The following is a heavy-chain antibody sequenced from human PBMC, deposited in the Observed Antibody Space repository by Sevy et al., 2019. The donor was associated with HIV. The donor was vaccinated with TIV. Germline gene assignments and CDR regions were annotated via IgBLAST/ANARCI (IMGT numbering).Heavy chain of an antibody. J-gene: IGHJ6*02. CDR1: EFTFSRYA. CDR3: AKGDTNHYGMDV. Sequence: GGSLRLSCAASEFTFSRYAMSWVRQAPGKGLEWVSAISGSGGSTYYADSVKGRVTIARDNSKNTLYLQMNSLRAEDTAVYYCAKGDTNHYGMDVWGLGTTVTVSS. CDR2: ISGSGGST. V-gene: IGHV3-23*01.